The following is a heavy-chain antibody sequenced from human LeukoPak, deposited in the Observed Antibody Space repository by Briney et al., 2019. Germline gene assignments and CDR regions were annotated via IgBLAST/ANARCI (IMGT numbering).Heavy chain of an antibody. V-gene: IGHV1-69*01. Sequence: SVKVSCKASGGTFSSYAISWVRQAPGQGLEWMGGIIPIFGTANYAQKFQGRVTITADESTSTAYMELSSLRSEDTAVYYCARDKPGDGYKHFDYWGQGTLVTVSS. CDR2: IIPIFGTA. J-gene: IGHJ4*02. CDR1: GGTFSSYA. CDR3: ARDKPGDGYKHFDY. D-gene: IGHD5-24*01.